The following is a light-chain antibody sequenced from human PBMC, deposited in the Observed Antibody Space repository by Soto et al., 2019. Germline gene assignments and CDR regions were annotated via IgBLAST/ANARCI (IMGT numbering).Light chain of an antibody. CDR3: MQGTHWPPL. CDR1: QSLVYSDGHTY. Sequence: DVVMTQSPLSLPVTLGQPASISCRSSQSLVYSDGHTYLNWFQQRPGQSPRRLIYKVSNRDSGVPDRFSGSGSGTDFTLKISRAEAEDVGVYYCMQGTHWPPLLGQGTKLEIK. V-gene: IGKV2-30*01. J-gene: IGKJ2*01. CDR2: KVS.